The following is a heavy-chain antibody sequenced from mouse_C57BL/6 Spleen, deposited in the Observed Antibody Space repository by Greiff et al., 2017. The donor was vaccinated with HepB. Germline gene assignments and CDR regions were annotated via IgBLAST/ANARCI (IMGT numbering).Heavy chain of an antibody. D-gene: IGHD1-1*01. V-gene: IGHV1-7*01. Sequence: QVQLQQSGAELAKPGASVKLSCKASGYTFTSYWMHWVKQRPGQGLEWIGYINPSSGYTKYNQKFKDKATLTADKSSSTAYMQLSSLTYEDSAVYYCASEICYYGSTDYAMDYWGQGTSVTVSS. CDR3: ASEICYYGSTDYAMDY. J-gene: IGHJ4*01. CDR2: INPSSGYT. CDR1: GYTFTSYW.